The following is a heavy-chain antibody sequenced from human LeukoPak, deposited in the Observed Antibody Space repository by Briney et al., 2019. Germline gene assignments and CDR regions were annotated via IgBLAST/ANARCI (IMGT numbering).Heavy chain of an antibody. J-gene: IGHJ4*02. D-gene: IGHD3-3*01. CDR1: GYSISSGYY. CDR3: AGTYYDFWSGYYIHQFDY. Sequence: SETLSLTCTVSGYSISSGYYWGWIRQPPGKGLEWIGSIYHSGSTYYNPSLKSRVTISVDRSKNQFSLKLSSVTAADTAVYYCAGTYYDFWSGYYIHQFDYWGQGTLVTVSS. V-gene: IGHV4-38-2*02. CDR2: IYHSGST.